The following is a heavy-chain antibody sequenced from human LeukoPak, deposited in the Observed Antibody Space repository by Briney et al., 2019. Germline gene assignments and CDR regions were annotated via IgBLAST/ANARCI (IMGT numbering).Heavy chain of an antibody. Sequence: GGSLRLPCAASGFTFSSYAMSWVRQAPGKGLEWVSAISGSGGSTYYADSVKGRFTISRDNSKNTLYLQMNSLRAEDTAVYYCAKAYLSESCLYYFDCWGQGTLVTVSS. D-gene: IGHD1-26*01. V-gene: IGHV3-23*01. CDR3: AKAYLSESCLYYFDC. CDR2: ISGSGGST. J-gene: IGHJ4*02. CDR1: GFTFSSYA.